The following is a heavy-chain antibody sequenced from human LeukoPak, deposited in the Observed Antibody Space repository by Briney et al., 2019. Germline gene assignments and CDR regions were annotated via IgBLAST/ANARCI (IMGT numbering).Heavy chain of an antibody. V-gene: IGHV3-15*01. J-gene: IGHJ4*02. Sequence: PGGSLRLSCAASGFTFSNAWMSWVRQAPGKGLEWVGRIKSKTDGGTTDYAAPVKGRFTISRDDSKNTLYLQMNSLKTEDTAVHYCTTDPDILTGYPDYWGQGTLVTVSS. CDR3: TTDPDILTGYPDY. CDR2: IKSKTDGGTT. D-gene: IGHD3-9*01. CDR1: GFTFSNAW.